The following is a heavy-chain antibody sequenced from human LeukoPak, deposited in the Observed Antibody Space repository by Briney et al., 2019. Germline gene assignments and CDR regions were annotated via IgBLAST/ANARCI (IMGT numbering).Heavy chain of an antibody. CDR1: GGSISSYY. Sequence: SQTLSLTCTVSGGSISSYYWSWIRQPPGKGLEWIGYIYYSGSTNYNPSLKSRVTISVDTSKNQFSLKLSSVTAADTAVYYCARLVVVAATRFSWFDPWGQGTLVTVSS. J-gene: IGHJ5*02. CDR2: IYYSGST. D-gene: IGHD2-15*01. CDR3: ARLVVVAATRFSWFDP. V-gene: IGHV4-59*12.